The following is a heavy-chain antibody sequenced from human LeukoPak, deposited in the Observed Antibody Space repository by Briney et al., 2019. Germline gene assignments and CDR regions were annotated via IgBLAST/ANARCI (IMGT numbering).Heavy chain of an antibody. D-gene: IGHD2-2*01. CDR1: GYIFTTDW. CDR3: ATISTIVVVPAAVPSGWFDP. CDR2: IYPGDSDT. Sequence: GESLKISCKGSGYIFTTDWIGWVRQMPGKGLEWMGIIYPGDSDTRYSPSFQGHVTISADKSISTAYLQWSSLKASDTAMYYCATISTIVVVPAAVPSGWFDPWGQGTLVTVSS. J-gene: IGHJ5*02. V-gene: IGHV5-51*01.